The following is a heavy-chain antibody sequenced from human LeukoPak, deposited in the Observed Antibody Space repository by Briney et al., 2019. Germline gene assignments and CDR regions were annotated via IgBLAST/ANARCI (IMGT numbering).Heavy chain of an antibody. V-gene: IGHV4-4*02. Sequence: SGTLSLTCDVSGGSISATNWWTWVRQPPGGGLEWIGEVHLNGRSHYSPSLESRVTMSADMSENHLSLHLTSVTAADTAVYYCAREGGFYRPLDYTGPGTLVIVSS. CDR1: GGSISATNW. D-gene: IGHD2/OR15-2a*01. J-gene: IGHJ4*02. CDR2: VHLNGRS. CDR3: AREGGFYRPLDY.